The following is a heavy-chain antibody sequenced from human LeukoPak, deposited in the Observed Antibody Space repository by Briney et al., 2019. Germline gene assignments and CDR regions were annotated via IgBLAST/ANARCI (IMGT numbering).Heavy chain of an antibody. Sequence: ASLKVSCKVSGYSLTELSMHWVRQAPGKGLEWMGSFDPEDGETTYAQKFQGRVTMTRNTSISTAYMELSSLRSEDTAVYYCARGVKWFGEFREWFDPWGQGTLVTVSS. CDR2: FDPEDGET. V-gene: IGHV1-24*01. CDR1: GYSLTELS. D-gene: IGHD3-10*01. CDR3: ARGVKWFGEFREWFDP. J-gene: IGHJ5*02.